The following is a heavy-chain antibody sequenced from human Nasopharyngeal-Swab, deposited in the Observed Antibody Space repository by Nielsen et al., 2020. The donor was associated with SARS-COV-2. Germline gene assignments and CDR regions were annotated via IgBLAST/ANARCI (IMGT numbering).Heavy chain of an antibody. Sequence: SVKASCKASGGTFSSYAISWEPQAPGQGLEWMGGIIPIFGTANYAQKFQGRVTITADESTSTAYMELSSLRSEDTAVYYCAREGCYGSGSYAPFDYWGQGTLVTVSS. CDR1: GGTFSSYA. D-gene: IGHD3-10*01. CDR2: IIPIFGTA. V-gene: IGHV1-69*13. CDR3: AREGCYGSGSYAPFDY. J-gene: IGHJ4*02.